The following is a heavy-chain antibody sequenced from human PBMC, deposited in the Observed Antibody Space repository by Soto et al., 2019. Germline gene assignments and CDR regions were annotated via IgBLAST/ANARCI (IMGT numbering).Heavy chain of an antibody. CDR1: GFDFSDHG. D-gene: IGHD3-3*01. Sequence: LILSCAASGFDFSDHGMHWVRQAPCEGLEWVTVISYDGTAKYYKESVKGRFTTSRDNSKKTLYLQIDSLRVEDTAVYYCAKDEGRFLRNYFNYGIDVWGLGTTVTVSS. V-gene: IGHV3-33*03. CDR2: ISYDGTAK. J-gene: IGHJ6*02. CDR3: AKDEGRFLRNYFNYGIDV.